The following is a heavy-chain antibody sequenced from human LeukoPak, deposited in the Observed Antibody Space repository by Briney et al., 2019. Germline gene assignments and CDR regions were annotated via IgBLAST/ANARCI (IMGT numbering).Heavy chain of an antibody. Sequence: SVKVSCKASGYTFTSYAISWVRQAPGQGLEWMGGIIPIFGTANYAQKFQGRVTITTDESTSTAYMELSSLRSEDTAVYYCARGGYYDSSGYYRFDYWGQGTLVTVSS. CDR1: GYTFTSYA. D-gene: IGHD3-22*01. V-gene: IGHV1-69*05. CDR3: ARGGYYDSSGYYRFDY. J-gene: IGHJ4*02. CDR2: IIPIFGTA.